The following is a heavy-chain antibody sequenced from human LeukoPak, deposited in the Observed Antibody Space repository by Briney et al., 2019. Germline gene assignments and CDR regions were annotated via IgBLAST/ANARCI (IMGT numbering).Heavy chain of an antibody. V-gene: IGHV4-59*01. Sequence: SETLSLTCTVSGDSISSYYWSWIRQPPGKGLEWIGCSYYSGSTNYNPSLKSRDTISVDTSKNQFSLKLSSVTAADTAVYCCARDVVGGGNFDYWGQGTLVTVSS. CDR2: SYYSGST. D-gene: IGHD1-26*01. CDR3: ARDVVGGGNFDY. CDR1: GDSISSYY. J-gene: IGHJ4*02.